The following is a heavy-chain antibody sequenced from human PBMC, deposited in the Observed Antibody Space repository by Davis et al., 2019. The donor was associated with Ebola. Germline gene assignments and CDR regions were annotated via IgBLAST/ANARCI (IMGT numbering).Heavy chain of an antibody. J-gene: IGHJ4*02. D-gene: IGHD3-10*01. Sequence: SETLSLTCSVSGGSISSSSYYWGWIRQPPGKGLEWIATIYYSGTTYYNPSLKSRVTIFLDASNNQFSLDLTSVTAADAAVYHCARLTRGNGGYFDYWGQGILVTVSS. CDR3: ARLTRGNGGYFDY. CDR2: IYYSGTT. V-gene: IGHV4-39*01. CDR1: GGSISSSSYY.